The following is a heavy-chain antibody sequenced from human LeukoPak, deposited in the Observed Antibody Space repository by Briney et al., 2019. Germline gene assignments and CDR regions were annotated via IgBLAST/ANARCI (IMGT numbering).Heavy chain of an antibody. D-gene: IGHD6-13*01. V-gene: IGHV4-61*02. CDR1: GGSISSGSYY. Sequence: SETLSLTCTVSGGSISSGSYYWSWIRQPAGKGLEWIGRIYTSGSTNYNPSLKSRVTISVDTSKNQFSLKLSSVTVADTAVYYCARSPGATHRYSSSWPFDYWGQGTLVTVSS. CDR3: ARSPGATHRYSSSWPFDY. J-gene: IGHJ4*02. CDR2: IYTSGST.